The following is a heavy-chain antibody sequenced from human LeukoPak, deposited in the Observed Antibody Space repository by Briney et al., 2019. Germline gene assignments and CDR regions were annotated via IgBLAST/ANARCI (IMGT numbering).Heavy chain of an antibody. CDR1: GFTFSSYA. CDR2: ISYDGSNN. D-gene: IGHD6-13*01. V-gene: IGHV3-30-3*01. J-gene: IGHJ4*02. CDR3: AGIAAAGTGSHFDH. Sequence: GRSLRLSCAASGFTFSSYAIHWVRQAPGKGLEWVAVISYDGSNNYYADSVKGRFTISRDNSKNTLFLQMNSLRSEDTAVYYCAGIAAAGTGSHFDHWGQGTLVTVSS.